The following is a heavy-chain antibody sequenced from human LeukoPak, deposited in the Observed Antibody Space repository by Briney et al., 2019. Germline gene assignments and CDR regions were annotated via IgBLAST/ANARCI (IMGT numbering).Heavy chain of an antibody. D-gene: IGHD2-21*02. Sequence: GGSLRLSCAASGFTFSNYWMHWVRKAPGKGLVWVSRIYTDGSRISYADSVKGRFTISRDNTKNTLFLQMNSLRAEDTAVYYCAREVTAYYYYGMDVWGQGTTVTVSS. CDR3: AREVTAYYYYGMDV. V-gene: IGHV3-74*01. CDR1: GFTFSNYW. CDR2: IYTDGSRI. J-gene: IGHJ6*02.